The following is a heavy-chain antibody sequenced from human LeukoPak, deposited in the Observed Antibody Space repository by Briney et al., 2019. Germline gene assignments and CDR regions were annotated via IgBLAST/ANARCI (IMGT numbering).Heavy chain of an antibody. V-gene: IGHV1-18*01. CDR1: GYTFTSYS. D-gene: IGHD1-1*01. Sequence: ASVKVSCKASGYTFTSYSISWVRQAPGQGLEWVGWISAYNGNTHYAQKVQGRITMTTDTSTSTAYMELKGLRSDDTAVYYCARVQRAFTYGNVDYWGQGTLVTVSS. CDR3: ARVQRAFTYGNVDY. J-gene: IGHJ4*02. CDR2: ISAYNGNT.